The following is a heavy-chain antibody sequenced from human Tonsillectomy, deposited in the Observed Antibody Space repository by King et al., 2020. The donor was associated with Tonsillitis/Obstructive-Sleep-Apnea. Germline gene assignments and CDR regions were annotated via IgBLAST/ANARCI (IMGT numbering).Heavy chain of an antibody. V-gene: IGHV4-31*01. CDR2: ISNSGST. D-gene: IGHD4-17*01. CDR1: GGSISSGAYF. CDR3: ARASHGGYLALDF. Sequence: QLQESGPGLVKPSQTLSLTCTVSGGSISSGAYFWSWIRQHPGKGLAWIGYISNSGSTYYNPSLKSLVTIAVDTSKNQFSLKLSSVTAADAAVYYCARASHGGYLALDFWGQGTLVTVSS. J-gene: IGHJ4*02.